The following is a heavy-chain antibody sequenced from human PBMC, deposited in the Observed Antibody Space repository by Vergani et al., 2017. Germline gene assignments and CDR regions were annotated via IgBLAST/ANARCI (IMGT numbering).Heavy chain of an antibody. CDR1: GFTFSSYE. CDR2: ISSSGSTI. CDR3: ARSSTVVTPGY. J-gene: IGHJ4*02. V-gene: IGHV3-48*03. Sequence: EVQLVESGGGLVQPGGSLRLSCAASGFTFSSYEMNWVRQAPGKGLEWVSYISSSGSTIYYAASVKGRFTISRDNAKNSLYLQMNSLRAEDTAVYYCARSSTVVTPGYWGQGTLVTVSS. D-gene: IGHD4-23*01.